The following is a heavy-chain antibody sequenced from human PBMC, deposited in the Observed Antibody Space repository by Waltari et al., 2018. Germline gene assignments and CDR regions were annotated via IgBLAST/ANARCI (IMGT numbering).Heavy chain of an antibody. CDR2: IIPIFGTA. J-gene: IGHJ6*02. CDR3: ARDPEVGATHYYYYGMDV. V-gene: IGHV1-69*01. D-gene: IGHD1-26*01. Sequence: QVQLVQSGAEVQKPGSSVKVSCKASGGTLSSSAISWVRQAPGPGLEWMGGIIPIFGTANYAQKFQGRVTITADESTSTAYMELSSLRSEDTAVYYCARDPEVGATHYYYYGMDVWGQGTTVTVSS. CDR1: GGTLSSSA.